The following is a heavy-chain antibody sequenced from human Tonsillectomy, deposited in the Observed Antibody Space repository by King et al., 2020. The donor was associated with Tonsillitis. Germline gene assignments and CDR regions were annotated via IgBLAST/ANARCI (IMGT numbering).Heavy chain of an antibody. J-gene: IGHJ6*03. CDR3: ARDNGGIPNHYYFYYMDV. CDR2: VYYSGTT. D-gene: IGHD2-15*01. Sequence: QVQLQESGPGLVKPSETLSLTCSVSGGSTSSYYWSWIRQPPGKGLEWIGYVYYSGTTKSNPSLKSRVTMSIDTSKNQISLNLRSVTAADTAVYYCARDNGGIPNHYYFYYMDVWGKGTTVTVSS. V-gene: IGHV4-59*01. CDR1: GGSTSSYY.